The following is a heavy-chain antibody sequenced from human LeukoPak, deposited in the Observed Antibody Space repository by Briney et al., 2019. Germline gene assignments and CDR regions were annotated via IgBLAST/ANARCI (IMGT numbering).Heavy chain of an antibody. J-gene: IGHJ6*03. CDR2: IYTSGST. CDR3: ARGGPVVPAAKNYYYYMDV. CDR1: GGSISSYY. D-gene: IGHD2-2*01. V-gene: IGHV4-4*07. Sequence: SETLSLTCTVSGGSISSYYWSWIRQPAGKGLEWIGRIYTSGSTNYNPFLKSRVTMSVDTSKNQFSLKLSSVTAADTAVYYCARGGPVVPAAKNYYYYMDVWGKGTTVTVSS.